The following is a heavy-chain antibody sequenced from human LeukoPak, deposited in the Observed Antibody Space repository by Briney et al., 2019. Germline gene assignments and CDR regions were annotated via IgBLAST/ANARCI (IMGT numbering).Heavy chain of an antibody. CDR3: ARELELQSYFDY. CDR1: GYTFTGYY. V-gene: IGHV1-2*02. D-gene: IGHD1-7*01. CDR2: INPNSGGT. J-gene: IGHJ4*02. Sequence: GASVKVSCKASGYTFTGYYMHWVRQAPGQGLEWMGWINPNSGGTNYAQKFQGRVTMTRDTSISTAYMELSRLRSEDTAVYYCARELELQSYFDYWGQGTLVTVSS.